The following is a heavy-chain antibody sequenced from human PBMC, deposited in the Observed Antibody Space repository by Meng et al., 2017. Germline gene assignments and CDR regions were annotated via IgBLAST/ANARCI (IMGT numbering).Heavy chain of an antibody. J-gene: IGHJ6*02. D-gene: IGHD2-2*02. CDR1: GGSISSYY. CDR3: ARGVVVPAAIGLDYGMDV. Sequence: SETLSPTCTVPGGSISSYYWSWIRQPAGKGLEWIGRIYTSGSTNYNPSLQSRVTMSVDTSKNQFSLKLSSVTAADTAVYYCARGVVVPAAIGLDYGMDVWGQGTTVTVSS. V-gene: IGHV4-4*07. CDR2: IYTSGST.